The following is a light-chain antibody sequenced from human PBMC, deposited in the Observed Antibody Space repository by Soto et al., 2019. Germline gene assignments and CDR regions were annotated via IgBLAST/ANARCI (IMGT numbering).Light chain of an antibody. Sequence: QSVLTQPRSVSGSPGQSVTISCTGTSSNVGGYNYVSWYQQHPGKAPKLILYDVTKRPSGVPDRLSGSKSGNTASLTISGLQAEDEANYYCCSYAGTYTWVFGGGTKVTVL. CDR1: SSNVGGYNY. V-gene: IGLV2-11*01. CDR2: DVT. J-gene: IGLJ3*02. CDR3: CSYAGTYTWV.